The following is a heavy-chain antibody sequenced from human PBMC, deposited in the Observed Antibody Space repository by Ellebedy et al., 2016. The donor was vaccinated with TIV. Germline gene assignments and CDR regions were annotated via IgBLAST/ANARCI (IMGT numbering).Heavy chain of an antibody. V-gene: IGHV3-NL1*01. CDR1: GFTFSQFA. CDR2: IHCCDTRT. D-gene: IGHD3-10*01. CDR3: ARDSRPSGSYFSPFDY. Sequence: GESLKISXATSGFTFSQFAVHWVRQVPGKGLEWVSLIHCCDTRTHYADSVKGRFTISRDNSKNTLYLHMKSLRLEDTAVYYCARDSRPSGSYFSPFDYWGLGTLVTVSS. J-gene: IGHJ4*02.